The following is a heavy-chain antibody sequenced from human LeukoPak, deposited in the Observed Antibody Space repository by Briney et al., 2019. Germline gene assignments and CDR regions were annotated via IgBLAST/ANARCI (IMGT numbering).Heavy chain of an antibody. CDR3: ARETTGAGTARPFYH. CDR1: GGSISNFY. V-gene: IGHV4-4*07. D-gene: IGHD6-13*01. Sequence: SETQSLTCTVSGGSISNFYWSWIRQPAGKTLEWIGRIYSSGSTNYNPSLKSRVTMSLDTSKNQFSLTLSSVTAADTAVYFCARETTGAGTARPFYHRGQGTLGTVSS. CDR2: IYSSGST. J-gene: IGHJ4*02.